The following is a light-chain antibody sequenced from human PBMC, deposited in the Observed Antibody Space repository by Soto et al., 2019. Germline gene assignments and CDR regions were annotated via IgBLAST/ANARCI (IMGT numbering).Light chain of an antibody. Sequence: QSALTQPASVSGSPGQSITLLCTGTSSDVGGYNCASWYQQHPGKAPKLMIHDVTNRPSGVSNRFSGSKSGNTASRTISGLQAEDEADYYCSSYTSSRSYVFGTGTKLTVL. J-gene: IGLJ1*01. V-gene: IGLV2-14*01. CDR3: SSYTSSRSYV. CDR1: SSDVGGYNC. CDR2: DVT.